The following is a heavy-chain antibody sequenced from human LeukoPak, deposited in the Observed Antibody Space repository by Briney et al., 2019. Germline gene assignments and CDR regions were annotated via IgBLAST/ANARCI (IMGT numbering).Heavy chain of an antibody. Sequence: SETLSLTCTVSGGSISSYYWSWIRQPPGKGLEWIGYIYYSGSTNYNPSLKSRVTISVDTSKNLFSLKLNSVTAADTAMYYCTRGFAVAGTHYYYFYAMDVWGHGTTVTVSS. D-gene: IGHD6-19*01. CDR1: GGSISSYY. CDR2: IYYSGST. CDR3: TRGFAVAGTHYYYFYAMDV. J-gene: IGHJ6*02. V-gene: IGHV4-59*01.